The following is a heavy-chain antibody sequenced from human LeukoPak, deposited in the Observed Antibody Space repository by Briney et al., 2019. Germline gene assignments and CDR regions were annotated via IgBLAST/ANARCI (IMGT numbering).Heavy chain of an antibody. V-gene: IGHV1-2*02. CDR2: INVNSGGT. J-gene: IGHJ4*02. D-gene: IGHD2-2*01. CDR3: ARIFCSSTSCYYFDH. Sequence: ASVKVSCKASGYTFTGYYMHWVRQAPGQGLEWMVWINVNSGGTNYAQKFRGRVTMTRDTSISTAHMELSRLRSDDTAVYYCARIFCSSTSCYYFDHWGQGTLVTVSS. CDR1: GYTFTGYY.